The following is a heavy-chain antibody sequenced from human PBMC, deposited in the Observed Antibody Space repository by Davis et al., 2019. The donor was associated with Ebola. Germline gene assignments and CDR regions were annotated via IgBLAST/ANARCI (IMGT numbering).Heavy chain of an antibody. Sequence: SLIPPCAAPGFTVSNYGMHCVRQAPGKGLEWVSAISGRGVASYYADSVKGRFTISRDNSENTLHLQMNSLRAEDTAVYYCARGGIAVDGTSSHGMDVWGQGTTVTVSS. CDR1: GFTVSNYG. CDR3: ARGGIAVDGTSSHGMDV. D-gene: IGHD6-13*01. CDR2: ISGRGVAS. J-gene: IGHJ6*02. V-gene: IGHV3-23*01.